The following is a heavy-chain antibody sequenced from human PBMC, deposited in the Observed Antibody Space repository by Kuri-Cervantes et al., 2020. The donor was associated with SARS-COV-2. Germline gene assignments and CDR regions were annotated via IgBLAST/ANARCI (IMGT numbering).Heavy chain of an antibody. CDR1: GGSISSHS. J-gene: IGHJ5*02. Sequence: SETLSLTCTVSGGSISSHSWTWIRQPPGKGLEWIGFIHRSGSTNYNPSLKSRVTISVDTSKNQFSLNVRSVTAADTAMYYCARGPETVTADSNWFDPWGQGTLVTVSS. D-gene: IGHD4-11*01. CDR3: ARGPETVTADSNWFDP. V-gene: IGHV4-59*11. CDR2: IHRSGST.